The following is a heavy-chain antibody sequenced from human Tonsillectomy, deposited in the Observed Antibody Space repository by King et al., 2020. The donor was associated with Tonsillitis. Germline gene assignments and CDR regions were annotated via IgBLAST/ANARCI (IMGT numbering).Heavy chain of an antibody. Sequence: LPQWGAGLLKPSETLSLTCAVYGGSLSGYHWSWIRQPPGKGLEWIGQINQSGSTNYHPSLKSRVTISVDTSKNQFSLRLTSVTAADMAVYYCARYCSSTSCYTGGDAFDIWGQGTMVTVSS. CDR2: INQSGST. CDR3: ARYCSSTSCYTGGDAFDI. CDR1: GGSLSGYH. D-gene: IGHD2-2*02. J-gene: IGHJ3*02. V-gene: IGHV4-34*01.